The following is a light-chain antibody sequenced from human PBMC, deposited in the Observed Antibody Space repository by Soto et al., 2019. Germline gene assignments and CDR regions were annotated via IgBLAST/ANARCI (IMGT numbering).Light chain of an antibody. CDR2: WTS. Sequence: DIVMTQSPDSLAVSLGERATINCKSSQNVLSSSNNENYLAWYQQKPGQPPKLLIYWTSARQSGVPDRFSGSGSGTDFTLTISSLQAEDVAVYYCQQYYSTPYTFDQGTKLEIK. CDR1: QNVLSSSNNENY. CDR3: QQYYSTPYT. V-gene: IGKV4-1*01. J-gene: IGKJ2*01.